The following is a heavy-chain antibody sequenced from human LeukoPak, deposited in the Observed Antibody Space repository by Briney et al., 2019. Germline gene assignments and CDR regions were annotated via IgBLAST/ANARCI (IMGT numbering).Heavy chain of an antibody. CDR2: ITYSSSII. CDR3: ARGRLHYGDYEKTFDY. Sequence: PGGSLRLSCAASGFTFSSYSMNWVRQAPGKGLEWVSYITYSSSIIYYADSVKGRFTISRDNAKNSLYLQMNSLRAEDTAVYYCARGRLHYGDYEKTFDYWGQGTLVTVSS. V-gene: IGHV3-48*01. J-gene: IGHJ4*02. D-gene: IGHD4-17*01. CDR1: GFTFSSYS.